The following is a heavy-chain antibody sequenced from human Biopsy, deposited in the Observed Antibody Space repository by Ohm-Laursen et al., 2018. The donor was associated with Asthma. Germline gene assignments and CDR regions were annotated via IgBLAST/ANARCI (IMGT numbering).Heavy chain of an antibody. J-gene: IGHJ4*02. Sequence: SLRLSCAPSGFAVSRDHMFWVRQAPGKGLEWVSVIYSGGTSHTADSVRGRFTISRDYSKNTLYLQMHSLRAEDTAVYFCARGDSSNWSHDYFNYWGQGTLVTVSS. CDR3: ARGDSSNWSHDYFNY. CDR2: IYSGGTS. V-gene: IGHV3-53*01. D-gene: IGHD3-22*01. CDR1: GFAVSRDH.